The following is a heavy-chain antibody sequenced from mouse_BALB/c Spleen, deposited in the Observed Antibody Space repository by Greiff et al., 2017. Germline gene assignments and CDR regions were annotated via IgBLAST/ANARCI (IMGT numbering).Heavy chain of an antibody. CDR1: GYAFSSSW. V-gene: IGHV1-82*01. J-gene: IGHJ2*01. CDR3: ARWGIQPYYFDY. D-gene: IGHD6-1*01. CDR2: IYPGDGDT. Sequence: QVQLQQSGPELVKPGASVKISCKASGYAFSSSWMNWVKQRPGQGLEWIGRIYPGDGDTNYNGKFKGKATLTADKSSSTAYMQLSSLTSVDSAVYFCARWGIQPYYFDYWGQGTTLTVSS.